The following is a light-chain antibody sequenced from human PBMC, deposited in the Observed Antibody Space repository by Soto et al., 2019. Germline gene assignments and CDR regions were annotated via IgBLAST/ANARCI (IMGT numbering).Light chain of an antibody. CDR1: QSVSRY. CDR3: QQYGSSPYT. V-gene: IGKV3-20*01. J-gene: IGKJ2*01. CDR2: GAS. Sequence: EIVLTQSPATLSLSPGERATLSCRASQSVSRYLAWYQQKPGQAPRLLMYGASSRATGIPDRFSGTGSGTDFTLTISRLEPEDFAVYYCQQYGSSPYTFGLGTKLEIK.